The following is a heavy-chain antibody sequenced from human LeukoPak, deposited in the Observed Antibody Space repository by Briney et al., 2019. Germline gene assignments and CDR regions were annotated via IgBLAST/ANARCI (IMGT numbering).Heavy chain of an antibody. CDR1: GITLSNYG. V-gene: IGHV3-23*01. CDR3: AKRGIVIRAVIIVGFHKEAYYFDY. J-gene: IGHJ4*02. D-gene: IGHD3-10*01. Sequence: GGSLRLSCAVSGITLSNYGMSWVRQAPGKGLEWVAGFSDSGGSTNYADSVKGRFTISRDNPKNTLYLQMNSLRAEDTAVYFCAKRGIVIRAVIIVGFHKEAYYFDYWGQGALVTVSS. CDR2: FSDSGGST.